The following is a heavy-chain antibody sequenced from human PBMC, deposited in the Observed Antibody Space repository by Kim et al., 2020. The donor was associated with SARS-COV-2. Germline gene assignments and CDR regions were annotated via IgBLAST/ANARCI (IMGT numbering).Heavy chain of an antibody. Sequence: DNAVSVHSRITLNPDTTKNQFSLQLNSVPAEDTAVYYCARDTPGQKAFDIWGQGTMVTVS. V-gene: IGHV6-1*01. CDR3: ARDTPGQKAFDI. J-gene: IGHJ3*02.